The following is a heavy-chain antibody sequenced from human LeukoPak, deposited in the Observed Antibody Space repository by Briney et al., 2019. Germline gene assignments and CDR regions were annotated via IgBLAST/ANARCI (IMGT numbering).Heavy chain of an antibody. CDR3: ARVSFHYHSGNYGWYFDS. CDR1: GGTISGQD. Sequence: SETLSLTCTGSGGTISGQDWSLIRQPPGKELEWIGYIYYTGINKYHPSLKSRATITVTTSTNHFSLRLTSVTSVHRDLFYCARVSFHYHSGNYGWYFDSWGQGTLVTVSS. J-gene: IGHJ4*02. V-gene: IGHV4-59*11. CDR2: IYYTGIN. D-gene: IGHD3-10*01.